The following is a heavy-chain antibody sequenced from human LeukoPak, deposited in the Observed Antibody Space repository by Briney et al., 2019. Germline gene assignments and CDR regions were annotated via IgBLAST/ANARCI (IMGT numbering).Heavy chain of an antibody. CDR2: ISSSSSTI. J-gene: IGHJ3*02. V-gene: IGHV3-48*04. D-gene: IGHD3-22*01. CDR3: AKDRYDSSGWDAFDI. Sequence: PGGSLRLSCAASGFTFSSYSMNWVRQAPGKGLEWVSYISSSSSTIYYADSVKGRFTISRDNAKNSLYLQMNSLRAEDTALYYCAKDRYDSSGWDAFDIWGQGTMVTVSS. CDR1: GFTFSSYS.